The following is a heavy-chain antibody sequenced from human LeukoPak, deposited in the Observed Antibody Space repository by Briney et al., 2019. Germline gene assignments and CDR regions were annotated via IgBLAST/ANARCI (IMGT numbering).Heavy chain of an antibody. CDR2: ISAYNGST. D-gene: IGHD6-19*01. Sequence: ASVKVSCKASGYTFTSYGISWVRQAPGQGLEWMGWISAYNGSTNYAQKLQGRVTMTTDTSTSTAYMELRSLRSDDTAVYYCARVGIAVAGTGSWFDPWGQGTLVTVSS. CDR3: ARVGIAVAGTGSWFDP. CDR1: GYTFTSYG. V-gene: IGHV1-18*01. J-gene: IGHJ5*02.